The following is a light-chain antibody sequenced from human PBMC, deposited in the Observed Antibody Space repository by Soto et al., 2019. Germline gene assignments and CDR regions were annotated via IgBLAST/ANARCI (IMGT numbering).Light chain of an antibody. CDR3: QKYKSAPWT. V-gene: IGKV1-27*01. CDR2: AAS. J-gene: IGKJ1*01. CDR1: QGISNY. Sequence: DIQMTQSPSSLSASVGDRVTITCRASQGISNYLAWYQQKPGKVPKLLIYAASTLQLGVSSRFSGSGSGTDFTLAISSLQPEDVATYYCQKYKSAPWTFGQGTKVDIK.